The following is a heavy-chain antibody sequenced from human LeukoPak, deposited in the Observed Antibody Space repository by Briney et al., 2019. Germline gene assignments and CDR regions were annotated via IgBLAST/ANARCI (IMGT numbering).Heavy chain of an antibody. CDR3: AKGDYDILTGPPDY. CDR2: ISWNSGSI. V-gene: IGHV3-9*01. J-gene: IGHJ4*02. Sequence: PGRSLRLSCAASGFTFDDYAMHWVRQAPGKGLEWVSGISWNSGSIGYADSVKGRFTISRDNAKNSLYLQMNSLRAEDTALYYCAKGDYDILTGPPDYWGQGTLVTVSS. D-gene: IGHD3-9*01. CDR1: GFTFDDYA.